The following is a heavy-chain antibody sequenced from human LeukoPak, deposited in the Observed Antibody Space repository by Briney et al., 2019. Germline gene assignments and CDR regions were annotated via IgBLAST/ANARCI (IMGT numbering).Heavy chain of an antibody. CDR2: ISGGGGSA. D-gene: IGHD2-2*01. Sequence: PGGSLSLSCAASGFTFNNYAMSWVRQAPGKGLEWVSAISGGGGSAYYADSVKGRFTISRDNSKNTLYLQMNSLTAEDTAVYYCASRLPAGLGVDYSGQGNLVTVSS. CDR1: GFTFNNYA. V-gene: IGHV3-23*01. J-gene: IGHJ4*02. CDR3: ASRLPAGLGVDY.